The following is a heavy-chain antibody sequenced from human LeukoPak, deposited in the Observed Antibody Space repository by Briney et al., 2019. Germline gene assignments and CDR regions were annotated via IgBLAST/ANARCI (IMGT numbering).Heavy chain of an antibody. D-gene: IGHD3-10*01. CDR1: GFIFSSYS. Sequence: GGSLRLSCAASGFIFSSYSMNWVRQAPGKGLEWVSSISSSSSYIYYADSVKGRFTISRDNAKNSLYLQMNSLRAEDTAVYYCARHRDNYYDYYYYMDVWGKGTTVTISS. V-gene: IGHV3-21*01. CDR3: ARHRDNYYDYYYYMDV. J-gene: IGHJ6*03. CDR2: ISSSSSYI.